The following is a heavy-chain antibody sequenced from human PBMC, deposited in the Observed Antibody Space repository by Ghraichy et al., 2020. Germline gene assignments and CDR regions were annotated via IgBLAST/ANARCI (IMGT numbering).Heavy chain of an antibody. J-gene: IGHJ1*01. Sequence: SGPTLVKPTQTLTLTCSFSGFSLDTTAMRVSWIRQPPGKALEWLARIDWDDDKFYSTSLETRLTISKDTSKNQVVLTMTNMDPVDTATYYCARTFSSSSVYFQNWGQDTLVTVSS. D-gene: IGHD6-6*01. CDR3: ARTFSSSSVYFQN. CDR2: IDWDDDK. CDR1: GFSLDTTAMR. V-gene: IGHV2-70*04.